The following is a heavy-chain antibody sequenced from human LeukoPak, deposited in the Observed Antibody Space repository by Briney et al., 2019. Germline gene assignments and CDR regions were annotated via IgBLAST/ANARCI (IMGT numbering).Heavy chain of an antibody. CDR3: ARGPIAAAGRSWDY. CDR1: GGSISSGGYS. D-gene: IGHD6-13*01. CDR2: IFDSGDT. J-gene: IGHJ4*02. V-gene: IGHV4-30-2*01. Sequence: PSQTLSLTCAVSGGSISSGGYSWSWIQQPPGKALEWIGYIFDSGDTHYNPSLKSRVTMSIDGSQNQLSLKLSSVTAADTAVYYCARGPIAAAGRSWDYWGQGVLVTVSS.